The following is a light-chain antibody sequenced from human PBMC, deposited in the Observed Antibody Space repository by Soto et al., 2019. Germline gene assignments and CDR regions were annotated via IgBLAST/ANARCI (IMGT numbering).Light chain of an antibody. Sequence: EVVLTQSPATLSLSPGESATLSCRASQSVSSYLAWYQQKPGQPPRLLIYAASNRATGIPARFSGSGSGTDFTLTISSLEPEDFAIYYCQQRSSWPGTFGQGTRLEIK. J-gene: IGKJ5*01. V-gene: IGKV3-11*01. CDR1: QSVSSY. CDR3: QQRSSWPGT. CDR2: AAS.